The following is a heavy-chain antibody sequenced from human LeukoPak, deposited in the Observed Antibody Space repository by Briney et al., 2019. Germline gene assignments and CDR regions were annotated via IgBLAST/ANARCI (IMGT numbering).Heavy chain of an antibody. D-gene: IGHD3-22*01. V-gene: IGHV4-39*01. Sequence: SETLSLTCTVSGGSISSSSYYWGWIRQHPGKGLEWIGSIYYSGSTYYNPSLKSRVTISVDTSKNQFSLKLSSVTAADTAVYYCAIQALYYYDSSGYPLPWFFDLWGRGTLVTVSS. J-gene: IGHJ2*01. CDR2: IYYSGST. CDR1: GGSISSSSYY. CDR3: AIQALYYYDSSGYPLPWFFDL.